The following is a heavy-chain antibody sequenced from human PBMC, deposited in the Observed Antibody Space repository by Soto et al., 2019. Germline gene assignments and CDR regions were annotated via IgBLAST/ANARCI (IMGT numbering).Heavy chain of an antibody. V-gene: IGHV3-7*03. CDR1: GFTLSSFW. CDR2: IEQGGTET. CDR3: ARHHGYSGSSHYYLFGMDV. D-gene: IGHD6-13*01. J-gene: IGHJ6*02. Sequence: LRLSCAASGFTLSSFWMSWVRQAPGKGLEWVASIEQGGTETYYVDSVKGRFTISRDNTKNSLFLQMHSLRAEDTAVYFCARHHGYSGSSHYYLFGMDVWGQGTTVTVSS.